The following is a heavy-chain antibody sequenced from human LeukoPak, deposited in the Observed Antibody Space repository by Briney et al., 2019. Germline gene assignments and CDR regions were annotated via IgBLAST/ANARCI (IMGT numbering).Heavy chain of an antibody. J-gene: IGHJ4*02. CDR2: INPDSGDT. Sequence: ASVKVSCKASGYTFTNYYVHWVRQAPRQGLEWMGRINPDSGDTNYAQEFQGRVTMTRDTTISTAYLELSSLRSADTAMYYCARTYFYDSRGHFDCWGQGTLVTVSS. D-gene: IGHD3-22*01. V-gene: IGHV1-2*06. CDR1: GYTFTNYY. CDR3: ARTYFYDSRGHFDC.